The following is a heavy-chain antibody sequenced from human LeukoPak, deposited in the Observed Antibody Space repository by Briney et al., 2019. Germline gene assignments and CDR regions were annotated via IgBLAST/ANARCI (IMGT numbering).Heavy chain of an antibody. CDR2: IYYSGST. V-gene: IGHV4-59*01. J-gene: IGHJ4*02. D-gene: IGHD3-16*01. CDR1: GGSISSYY. CDR3: ARNAPFGPGDY. Sequence: SETLSLTCTVSGGSISSYYWGWIRQPPGKVFEWIGYIYYSGSTNYNPSLKSRVTISVDTSKNQFSLKLNSVTAADTAVYYCARNAPFGPGDYWGQGTLVTVSS.